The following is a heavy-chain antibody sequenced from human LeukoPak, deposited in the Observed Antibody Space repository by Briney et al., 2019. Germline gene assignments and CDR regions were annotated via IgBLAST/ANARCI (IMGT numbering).Heavy chain of an antibody. CDR1: GFTFSAYA. J-gene: IGHJ3*02. CDR2: IRGGGGSA. Sequence: GGSLRLSCTASGFTFSAYAMMWVRQAPGKGPEWVSAIRGGGGSAFYADSVKGRFTISRDSSKYTLFLQMNSLRAEDTAVYYCARDPNGDYIGAFDMWGPGTMVTVSS. D-gene: IGHD4-17*01. V-gene: IGHV3-23*01. CDR3: ARDPNGDYIGAFDM.